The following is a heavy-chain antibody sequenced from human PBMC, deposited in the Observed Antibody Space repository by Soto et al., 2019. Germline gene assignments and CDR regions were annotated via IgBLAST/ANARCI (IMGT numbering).Heavy chain of an antibody. J-gene: IGHJ4*02. Sequence: GGSLRLSCAASGFTFSSYGMHWVRQAPGKGLEWVAVIWYDGGNKDYADSVKGRFTISRDNSKNTLYLQMNSLRVEDTAVYYCARDHDYGSGSYYKAFGYWGQGTLVTVSS. V-gene: IGHV3-33*08. D-gene: IGHD3-10*01. CDR1: GFTFSSYG. CDR3: ARDHDYGSGSYYKAFGY. CDR2: IWYDGGNK.